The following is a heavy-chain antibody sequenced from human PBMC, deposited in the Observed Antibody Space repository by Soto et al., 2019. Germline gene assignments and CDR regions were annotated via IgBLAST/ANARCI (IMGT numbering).Heavy chain of an antibody. CDR3: AKGKGFNGYSISWPFDY. CDR2: ISYDGSNK. CDR1: GFPFSSYG. V-gene: IGHV3-30*18. J-gene: IGHJ4*02. D-gene: IGHD6-6*01. Sequence: PGGSLRLSCAASGFPFSSYGMHWVRQAPGKGLEWVAVISYDGSNKYYADSVKGRFTISRDNSKNTLYLQMNSLRAEDTAVYYCAKGKGFNGYSISWPFDYWGQGTLVTVSS.